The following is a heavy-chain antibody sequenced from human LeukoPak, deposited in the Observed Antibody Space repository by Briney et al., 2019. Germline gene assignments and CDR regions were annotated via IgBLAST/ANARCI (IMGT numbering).Heavy chain of an antibody. V-gene: IGHV3-64*01. J-gene: IGHJ4*02. CDR2: ISSNGGST. Sequence: PGGSLRLSCAASGFTFSSYAMHWVRQAPGKGLEYVSAISSNGGSTYYANSVKGRFTISRDNSKNTLYLQMNSLRAEDTAVYYCASSDWNYGPLDYWGQGTLVTVSS. CDR3: ASSDWNYGPLDY. CDR1: GFTFSSYA. D-gene: IGHD1-7*01.